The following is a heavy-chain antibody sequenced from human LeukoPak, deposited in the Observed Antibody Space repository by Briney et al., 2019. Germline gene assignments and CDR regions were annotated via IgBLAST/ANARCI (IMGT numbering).Heavy chain of an antibody. CDR1: GFTVSSNY. D-gene: IGHD3-3*02. CDR3: ARISILYYYYGMDV. CDR2: IYSGGST. J-gene: IGHJ6*02. Sequence: HPGGSLRLSCAASGFTVSSNYMSWVRQAPGEGLEWVSVIYSGGSTYYADSVKGRFTISRHNSKNTLYLQMNSLRAEDTAVYYCARISILYYYYGMDVWGQGTTVTVSS. V-gene: IGHV3-53*04.